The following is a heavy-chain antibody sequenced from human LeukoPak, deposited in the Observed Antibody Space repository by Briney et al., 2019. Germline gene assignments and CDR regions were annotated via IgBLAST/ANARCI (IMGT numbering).Heavy chain of an antibody. J-gene: IGHJ3*01. CDR2: ISGSGDAT. CDR1: GFMFSHHT. D-gene: IGHD2-8*02. Sequence: PGGALRLSCAASGFMFSHHTMAWVRQAPGEGLEWVSSISGSGDATRYADSLMGRFSISRDNSKNTVYLQMNSLKAEDTAVYYCAKEKYCTATTCQGNDAFDFWGEGTVVTASS. V-gene: IGHV3-23*01. CDR3: AKEKYCTATTCQGNDAFDF.